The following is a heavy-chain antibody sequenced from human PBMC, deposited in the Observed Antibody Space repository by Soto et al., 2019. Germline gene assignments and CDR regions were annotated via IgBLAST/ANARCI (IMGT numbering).Heavy chain of an antibody. Sequence: AASVKVSCKASGGTFSSYAISWVRQAPGQGLEWMGGIIPIFGTANYAQKFQGRVTITADESTSTAYMELSSLRSEDTAVYYCARDLNFLWPAWGRGTLVTVSS. J-gene: IGHJ5*02. V-gene: IGHV1-69*13. CDR3: ARDLNFLWPA. CDR1: GGTFSSYA. CDR2: IIPIFGTA. D-gene: IGHD1-1*01.